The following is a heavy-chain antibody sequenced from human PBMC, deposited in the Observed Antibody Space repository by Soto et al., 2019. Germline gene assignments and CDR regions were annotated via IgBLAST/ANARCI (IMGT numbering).Heavy chain of an antibody. CDR2: IWYDGSNK. CDR3: ARGELDDAFDI. CDR1: GFTFSSYG. D-gene: IGHD1-7*01. Sequence: QVQLVESGGGVVQSGRSLRLSCAASGFTFSSYGMHWVRQAPGKGLEWVAVIWYDGSNKYYADSVKGRFTISRDNSKNTLYLQMNSLRAEDTAVYYCARGELDDAFDIWGQGTMVTVSS. V-gene: IGHV3-33*01. J-gene: IGHJ3*02.